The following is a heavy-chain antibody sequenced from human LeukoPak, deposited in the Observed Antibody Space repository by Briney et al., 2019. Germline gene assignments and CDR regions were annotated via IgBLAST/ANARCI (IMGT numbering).Heavy chain of an antibody. CDR2: IWYDGSNK. CDR3: ARAGIAAAGTLLLPGHYDY. CDR1: GFTFSSYG. J-gene: IGHJ4*02. Sequence: QPGGSLRLSCAASGFTFSSYGMHWVRQAPGKGLEWVAVIWYDGSNKYYADSVKGRFTISRDNSKNTLYLQMNSLRAEDTAVYYCARAGIAAAGTLLLPGHYDYWGQGTLVTVSS. D-gene: IGHD6-13*01. V-gene: IGHV3-33*01.